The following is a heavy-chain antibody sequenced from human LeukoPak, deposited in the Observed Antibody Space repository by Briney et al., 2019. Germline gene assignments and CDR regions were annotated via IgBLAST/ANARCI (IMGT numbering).Heavy chain of an antibody. J-gene: IGHJ4*02. Sequence: GASVKVSCKASGYTFTGYYMHWVRQAPGQGLEWMGWINPNSGGTNYAQKFQGRVTMARDTSISTAYMELSRLRSDDTAVYYCARDTITMVRGVIGYWGQGTLVTVSS. V-gene: IGHV1-2*02. CDR3: ARDTITMVRGVIGY. D-gene: IGHD3-10*01. CDR1: GYTFTGYY. CDR2: INPNSGGT.